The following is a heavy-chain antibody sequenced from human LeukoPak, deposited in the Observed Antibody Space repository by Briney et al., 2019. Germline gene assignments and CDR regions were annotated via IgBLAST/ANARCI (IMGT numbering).Heavy chain of an antibody. J-gene: IGHJ6*03. CDR3: VRLAALRGFYYYMDV. CDR1: GYSISSGYY. CDR2: VYRDGNT. D-gene: IGHD6-25*01. Sequence: SQTLSLTCYVSGYSISSGYYWGWIRQPPGKGLERVANVYRDGNTYYSPSLESRATISVDTSKNLFSLKLSSLSAADTAVYYCVRLAALRGFYYYMDVWGKGTAVTVSS. V-gene: IGHV4-38-2*01.